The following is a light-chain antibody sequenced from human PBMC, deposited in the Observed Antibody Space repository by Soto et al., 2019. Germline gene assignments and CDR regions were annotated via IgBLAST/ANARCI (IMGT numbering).Light chain of an antibody. CDR2: WAS. Sequence: DIVMTQSPDSLAVSLGERATINCKSSQNLLYSSNNKNYLAWYQQKPGQPPKLLIYWASTRESGVPDRFSGSGSGTDFTLTISSLQAEDVAVYYCQQYDRTPLTFGGGTKVEFK. V-gene: IGKV4-1*01. CDR1: QNLLYSSNNKNY. CDR3: QQYDRTPLT. J-gene: IGKJ4*01.